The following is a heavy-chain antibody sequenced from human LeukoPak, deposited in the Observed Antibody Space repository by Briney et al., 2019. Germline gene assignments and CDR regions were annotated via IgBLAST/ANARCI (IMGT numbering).Heavy chain of an antibody. J-gene: IGHJ4*02. D-gene: IGHD3-3*01. V-gene: IGHV4-61*02. CDR1: GGSISSGSYY. CDR2: IYTSGST. CDR3: ASWAGDFWSGSQLEDY. Sequence: SETLSLTCTVSGGSISSGSYYWSWIRQPAGKGLEWIGRIYTSGSTNYNPSLKSRVTISVDTSKNQFSLKLSSVTAADTAVYYCASWAGDFWSGSQLEDYWGQGTLVTVSS.